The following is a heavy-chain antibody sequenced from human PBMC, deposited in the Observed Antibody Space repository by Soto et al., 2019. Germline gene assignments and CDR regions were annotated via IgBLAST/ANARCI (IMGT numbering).Heavy chain of an antibody. CDR3: ARDLPSPDCSGGSCYSPAGDY. J-gene: IGHJ4*02. D-gene: IGHD2-15*01. V-gene: IGHV3-7*01. Sequence: EVQLVESGGGLVQPGGSLRLSCAASGFTFSSYWMSWVRQAPGKGLEWVANIKQDGSEKYYADSVKGRFTISRDNAKNSLYLQMNSLRAEDTAVYYCARDLPSPDCSGGSCYSPAGDYWGQGTLVTVSS. CDR2: IKQDGSEK. CDR1: GFTFSSYW.